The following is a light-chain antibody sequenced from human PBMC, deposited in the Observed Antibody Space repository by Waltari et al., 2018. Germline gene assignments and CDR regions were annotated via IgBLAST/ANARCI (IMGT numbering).Light chain of an antibody. Sequence: QSVLTQPPSASGTPGQRVPISCSGSRPNIGRTSVSWYQPLPGTAPKLLIYRNNQRPSGVPDRFSGSKSGTSASLAISGLRSEDEVDYYCAAWDNSLSGYVFGTGTKVTVL. CDR3: AAWDNSLSGYV. CDR2: RNN. V-gene: IGLV1-47*01. J-gene: IGLJ1*01. CDR1: RPNIGRTS.